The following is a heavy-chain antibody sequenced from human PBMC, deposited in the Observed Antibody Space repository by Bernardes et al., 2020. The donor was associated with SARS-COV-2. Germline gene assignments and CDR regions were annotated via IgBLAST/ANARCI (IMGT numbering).Heavy chain of an antibody. Sequence: SLRLSCAASGFTVSNAWVSWVRQAPGGGLEWVGRIKSKTESGTMDYAAPVKGRFTISRDDSENTLHLHMSSLKTEDTGVYYCTSGVATHDFWGQGTLVTVSS. CDR1: GFTVSNAW. V-gene: IGHV3-15*01. CDR3: TSGVATHDF. J-gene: IGHJ4*02. CDR2: IKSKTESGTM. D-gene: IGHD2-15*01.